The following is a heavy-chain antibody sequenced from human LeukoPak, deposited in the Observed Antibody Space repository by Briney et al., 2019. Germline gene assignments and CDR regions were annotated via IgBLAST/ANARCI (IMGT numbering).Heavy chain of an antibody. CDR1: GFTLSSYA. CDR2: ISYDGSNK. CDR3: ASSPYYYYYYMDV. J-gene: IGHJ6*03. Sequence: PGGSLRLSCAASGFTLSSYAMHWVRQAPGKGLEWVAVISYDGSNKYYADSVKGRFTISRDNSKNTLYLQMNSLRAEDTAVYYCASSPYYYYYYMDVWGKGTTVTVSS. V-gene: IGHV3-30*04.